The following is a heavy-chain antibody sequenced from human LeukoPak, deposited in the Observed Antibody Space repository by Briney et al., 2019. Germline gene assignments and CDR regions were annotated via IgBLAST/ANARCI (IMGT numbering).Heavy chain of an antibody. CDR2: IIPIFGTA. V-gene: IGHV1-69*13. Sequence: GASVKVSCKGSGGTFSSYAISWVRQAPGQGLEWMGGIIPIFGTANYAQKFQGRVTITADGSTSTAYMELSSLRSEDTAVYYCASERNYYDSSGYYYFDYWGQGTLVTVSS. CDR3: ASERNYYDSSGYYYFDY. D-gene: IGHD3-22*01. J-gene: IGHJ4*02. CDR1: GGTFSSYA.